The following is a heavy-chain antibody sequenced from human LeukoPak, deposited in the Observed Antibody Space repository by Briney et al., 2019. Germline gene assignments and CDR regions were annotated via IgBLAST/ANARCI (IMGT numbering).Heavy chain of an antibody. CDR3: ARGLREQQLEQTGPFSVGIASDY. J-gene: IGHJ4*02. D-gene: IGHD6-13*01. V-gene: IGHV4-34*01. Sequence: PSETLSLTCAVYGGSFSGCYWSWIRQPPGKGLEWIGEINHSGSTNYNPSLKSRVTISVDTSKNQFSLKLSSVTAADTAVYYCARGLREQQLEQTGPFSVGIASDYWGQGTLVTVSS. CDR2: INHSGST. CDR1: GGSFSGCY.